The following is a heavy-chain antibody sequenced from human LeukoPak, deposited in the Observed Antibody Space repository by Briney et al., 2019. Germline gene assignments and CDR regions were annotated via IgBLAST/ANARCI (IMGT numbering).Heavy chain of an antibody. V-gene: IGHV3-21*01. Sequence: GGSLRLSCAASGFTFSSYSMNWVRQAPGKGLEWVSSISSSSSYIYYADSVKGRFTISRDNAKNSLYLQMNSLRAEDTAVYYCARDPLNSRWYEKYFQHWGQGTLVTVSS. CDR2: ISSSSSYI. CDR1: GFTFSSYS. CDR3: ARDPLNSRWYEKYFQH. J-gene: IGHJ1*01. D-gene: IGHD6-19*01.